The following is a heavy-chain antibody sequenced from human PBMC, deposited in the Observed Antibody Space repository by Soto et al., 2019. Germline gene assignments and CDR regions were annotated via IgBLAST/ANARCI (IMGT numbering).Heavy chain of an antibody. V-gene: IGHV3-21*01. CDR1: GFTFSSYS. D-gene: IGHD5-18*01. Sequence: EVQLVESGGGLVKPGGSLRLSCAASGFTFSSYSMNWVRQAPGKGLEWVSSISSSSSYIYYADSVKGRFTISRDNAKNSLYLQMNSLRAEDTAVYYCARVVQHGWRPYGMDVWGQGTTVTVSS. CDR3: ARVVQHGWRPYGMDV. J-gene: IGHJ6*02. CDR2: ISSSSSYI.